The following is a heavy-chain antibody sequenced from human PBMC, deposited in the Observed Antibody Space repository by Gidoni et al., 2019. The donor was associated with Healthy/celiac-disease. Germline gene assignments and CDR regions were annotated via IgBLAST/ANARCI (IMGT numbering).Heavy chain of an antibody. CDR1: GYTFSGYY. V-gene: IGHV1-2*02. CDR3: ARGDIVVVPGNYMDV. Sequence: QVQLVQSGAEVKTPGASVKVSCKASGYTFSGYYMHWVRQAPGQGLEWMGWINPNSGGTNDAQKFQGRVTMTRDTSISTAYMELSRLRSDDTAVYYCARGDIVVVPGNYMDVWGKGTTVTVSS. D-gene: IGHD2-2*01. J-gene: IGHJ6*03. CDR2: INPNSGGT.